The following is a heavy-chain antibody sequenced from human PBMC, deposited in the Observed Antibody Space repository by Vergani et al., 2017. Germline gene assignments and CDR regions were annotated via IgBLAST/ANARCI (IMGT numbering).Heavy chain of an antibody. D-gene: IGHD6-19*01. CDR3: ARDRVAVAAVIGVEFDD. V-gene: IGHV3-21*01. J-gene: IGHJ4*02. Sequence: EVQLVESGGGLVKPGGSLRLSCAASGFTFSSYSMNWVRQAPGKGLEWVSSISSVSSYIYYADTMKGLFTNSRDNAKKSLYLQMNSPRAEDTAVYYCARDRVAVAAVIGVEFDDWGQGTLVTVSS. CDR2: ISSVSSYI. CDR1: GFTFSSYS.